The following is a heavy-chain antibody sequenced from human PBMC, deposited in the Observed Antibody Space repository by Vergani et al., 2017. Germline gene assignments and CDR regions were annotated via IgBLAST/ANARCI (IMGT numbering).Heavy chain of an antibody. CDR2: IWYDGSNK. CDR3: AKGRPYSDSPLDY. J-gene: IGHJ4*02. CDR1: GFTFSSYG. Sequence: VQLVESGGGVVQPGRSLRLSCAASGFTFSSYGMHWVRQAPGKGLEWVAVIWYDGSNKYYADSVKGRFTISRDNSKNTLYLQMNSLRAEDTALYYCAKGRPYSDSPLDYWGQGTLVTVSS. V-gene: IGHV3-33*06. D-gene: IGHD6-13*01.